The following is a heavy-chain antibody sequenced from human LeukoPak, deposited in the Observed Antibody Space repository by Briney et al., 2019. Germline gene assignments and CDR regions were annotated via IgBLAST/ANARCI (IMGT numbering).Heavy chain of an antibody. CDR1: GGSFNGYY. Sequence: PSETLSLTCAVYGGSFNGYYWSWIRQPPGKGLEWIGEINHSGSTNYNPTLKSRVTISVDTSKNQFSLKLSSVTAADTAVYYCARGISGSYYSDYWGQGTLVTVSS. D-gene: IGHD1-26*01. CDR3: ARGISGSYYSDY. V-gene: IGHV4-34*01. J-gene: IGHJ4*02. CDR2: INHSGST.